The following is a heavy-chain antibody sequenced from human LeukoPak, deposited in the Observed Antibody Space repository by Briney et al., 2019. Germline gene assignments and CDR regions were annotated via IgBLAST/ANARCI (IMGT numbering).Heavy chain of an antibody. CDR2: INPNSGGT. CDR3: ARDDGVRYFDWPPSY. V-gene: IGHV1-2*02. J-gene: IGHJ4*02. D-gene: IGHD3-9*01. Sequence: HGASVKVSCKASGYTFTGYYMHWVRQAPAQGLEGMRWINPNSGGTNYAQKFQGRVTMTRDTSISTAYMELSRLRSDDTAVYYCARDDGVRYFDWPPSYWGQGTLVTVSS. CDR1: GYTFTGYY.